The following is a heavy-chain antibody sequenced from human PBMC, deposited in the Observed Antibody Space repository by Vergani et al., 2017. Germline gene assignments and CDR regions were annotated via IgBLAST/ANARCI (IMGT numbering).Heavy chain of an antibody. D-gene: IGHD1-26*01. CDR1: TGSISDYY. CDR3: ARGGIVGTIAQGNYFDP. Sequence: QVQLQESGPGLVKPSETLFLTCTVSTGSISDYYLSWIRQPPGKGLGWSGYIYYSGGTYYNPTLKSRVTMSIDTSKNQFSLRLNSVAAADTAVYYCARGGIVGTIAQGNYFDPWGQGTLVTVSS. CDR2: IYYSGGT. V-gene: IGHV4-59*01. J-gene: IGHJ5*02.